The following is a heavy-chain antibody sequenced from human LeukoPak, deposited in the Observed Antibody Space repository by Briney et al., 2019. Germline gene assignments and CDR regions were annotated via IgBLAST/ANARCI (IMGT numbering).Heavy chain of an antibody. J-gene: IGHJ1*01. Sequence: LTGGSLRLSCVASGFTFSSYAMSWVRQAPGKGLEWVSDISGSGDNTYFADSVKARFTISRDNSKNTLYLQMNSLRAEDTAVYYCAMGTGSYLYFHHWGQGTLVTVSS. CDR2: ISGSGDNT. D-gene: IGHD1-26*01. CDR1: GFTFSSYA. V-gene: IGHV3-23*01. CDR3: AMGTGSYLYFHH.